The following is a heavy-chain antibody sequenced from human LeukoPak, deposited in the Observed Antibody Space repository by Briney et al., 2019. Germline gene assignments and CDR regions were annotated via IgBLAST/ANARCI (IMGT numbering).Heavy chain of an antibody. CDR2: ISYDGSNK. CDR1: GFTFSSYG. D-gene: IGHD1-26*01. Sequence: GGSLRLSCAASGFTFSSYGMHWVRQAPGKGLEWVAVISYDGSNKYYADSVKGRFTISIDNSKNTLYLQMNSLRAEDTAVYYCALNSGSGSYYYFDYWGQGTLVTVSS. J-gene: IGHJ4*02. V-gene: IGHV3-30*03. CDR3: ALNSGSGSYYYFDY.